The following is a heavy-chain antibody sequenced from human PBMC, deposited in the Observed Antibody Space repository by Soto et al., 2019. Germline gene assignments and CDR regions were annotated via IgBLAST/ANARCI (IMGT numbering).Heavy chain of an antibody. D-gene: IGHD6-13*01. V-gene: IGHV1-3*01. CDR3: AKSWQQLGGDAFDI. J-gene: IGHJ3*02. Sequence: QVQLVQSGAEVKKPGASVKVSCKASGYTFTSYAMHWVRQAPGQRLEWMGWINAGNGNTKYSQKFHGRVTITRDTSASTAYMELSSLRSEDTAVYYCAKSWQQLGGDAFDIWGQGTMVTVSS. CDR1: GYTFTSYA. CDR2: INAGNGNT.